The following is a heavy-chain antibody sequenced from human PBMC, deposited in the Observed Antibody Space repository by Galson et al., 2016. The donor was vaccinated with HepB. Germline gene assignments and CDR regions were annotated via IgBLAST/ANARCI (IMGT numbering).Heavy chain of an antibody. J-gene: IGHJ4*02. CDR3: VAPLNPVAETSPDY. CDR2: ISHDGSLT. D-gene: IGHD6-19*01. Sequence: SLRLSCAASGIVFSSFGMHWVRQAPGKGLEWVALISHDGSLTYYAASVKGRFTIYRSNSKDTLDRQMNTLRVEDTAVYYCVAPLNPVAETSPDYWGRGTLVTVSS. CDR1: GIVFSSFG. V-gene: IGHV3-30*03.